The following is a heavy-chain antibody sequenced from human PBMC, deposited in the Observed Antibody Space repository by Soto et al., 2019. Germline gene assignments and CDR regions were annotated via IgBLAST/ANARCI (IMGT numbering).Heavy chain of an antibody. V-gene: IGHV5-51*01. CDR3: ARGYCTTTICDSWFDP. Sequence: PGESLKISCTGSGYAFTSYWIAWVRQMPGKGLEWMGIIYPGDSDTRYSPSFQGQVTISADKSITTAYLQWSSLKASDTAMYYCARGYCTTTICDSWFDPWGQGTLVTVS. J-gene: IGHJ5*02. CDR1: GYAFTSYW. CDR2: IYPGDSDT. D-gene: IGHD2-2*01.